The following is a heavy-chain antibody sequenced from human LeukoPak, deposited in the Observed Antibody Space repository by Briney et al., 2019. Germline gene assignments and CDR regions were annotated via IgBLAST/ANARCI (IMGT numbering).Heavy chain of an antibody. J-gene: IGHJ4*02. V-gene: IGHV3-74*01. Sequence: GGSLRLTCAASGFTFSNYWMHWVRQAPGKGLVWVSRIKNDGSGTIYADSVKGRSTISRDNAKNTLYLQMNSLRAEDTAVYYCARNPSTSMEFWGQGTLVTVSS. CDR3: ARNPSTSMEF. D-gene: IGHD5-18*01. CDR2: IKNDGSGT. CDR1: GFTFSNYW.